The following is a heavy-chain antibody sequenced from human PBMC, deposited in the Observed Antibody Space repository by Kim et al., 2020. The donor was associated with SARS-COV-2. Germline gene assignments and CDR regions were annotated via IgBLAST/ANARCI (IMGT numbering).Heavy chain of an antibody. CDR1: GFTFSSYA. CDR3: AKPYWSGGSFYFYYYYYGMDV. J-gene: IGHJ6*01. CDR2: ISGSGGST. D-gene: IGHD2-15*01. V-gene: IGHV3-23*01. Sequence: GGSLRLSCAASGFTFSSYAMSWVRQAPGKGLEWVSAISGSGGSTYYADSVKGRFTISRDNSKNTLYLQMNSLRAEDTAVYYCAKPYWSGGSFYFYYYYYGMDVWGQGTTVTVSS.